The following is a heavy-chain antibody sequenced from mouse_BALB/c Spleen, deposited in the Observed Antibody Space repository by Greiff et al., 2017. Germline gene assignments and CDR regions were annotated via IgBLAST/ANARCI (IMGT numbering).Heavy chain of an antibody. CDR2: ISSGGSYT. CDR3: ARPDRTGAMDY. V-gene: IGHV5-6*01. D-gene: IGHD2-14*01. Sequence: EVQVVESGGDLVKPGGSLKLSCAASGFTFSSYGMSWVRQTPDKRLEWVATISSGGSYTYYPDSVKGRFTISRDNAKNTLYLQMSSLKSEDTAMYYCARPDRTGAMDYWGQGTSVTVSS. CDR1: GFTFSSYG. J-gene: IGHJ4*01.